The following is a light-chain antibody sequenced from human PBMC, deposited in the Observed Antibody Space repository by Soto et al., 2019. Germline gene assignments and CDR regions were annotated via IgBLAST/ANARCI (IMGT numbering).Light chain of an antibody. V-gene: IGLV2-18*02. CDR1: SSEVGKYDR. Sequence: QSALTQPPSVSGSPGQSVTISCTGTSSEVGKYDRVSWYQQPPGTAPKLIIYEVTNRPSGVPARFSGSKSGNTASLTISGLQAEDEADYYCSSYISTSRYVFGAGTKVTVL. J-gene: IGLJ1*01. CDR2: EVT. CDR3: SSYISTSRYV.